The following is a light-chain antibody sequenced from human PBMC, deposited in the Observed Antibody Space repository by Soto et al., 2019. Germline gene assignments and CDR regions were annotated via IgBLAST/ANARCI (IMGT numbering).Light chain of an antibody. CDR3: QQYSASSLYT. V-gene: IGKV1-5*01. CDR2: DAS. J-gene: IGKJ2*01. CDR1: ENINKE. Sequence: DIQMTQSPSALSASVGDRVTITCRASENINKELAWYQQKPGKAPKLLICDASTLKSGVPSRFSGSGSGTEFTLTISSLQPDDFGTYFCQQYSASSLYTFGQGTKVDIK.